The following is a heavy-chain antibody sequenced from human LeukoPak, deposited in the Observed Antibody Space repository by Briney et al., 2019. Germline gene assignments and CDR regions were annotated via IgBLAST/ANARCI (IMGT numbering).Heavy chain of an antibody. D-gene: IGHD6-19*01. Sequence: RGSLRLSCAASGFTFSSYAMSWVRQAPGQGLEWVSLISTSGGRTYYADSVKGRFTISRDNSKNTLYLQMNSLRAEDTAVYYCARVSSGWSFDFWGQGTLVTVSS. CDR2: ISTSGGRT. CDR3: ARVSSGWSFDF. J-gene: IGHJ4*02. V-gene: IGHV3-23*01. CDR1: GFTFSSYA.